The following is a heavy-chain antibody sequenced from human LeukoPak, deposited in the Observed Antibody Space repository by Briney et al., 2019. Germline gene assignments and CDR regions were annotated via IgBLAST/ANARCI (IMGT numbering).Heavy chain of an antibody. CDR2: IRYDGSNK. CDR1: GFTFSSYG. CDR3: AKDQGSSSWQHFDY. J-gene: IGHJ4*02. V-gene: IGHV3-30*02. D-gene: IGHD6-13*01. Sequence: GGSLRLSCAASGFTFSSYGMHWVRQAPGKGLEWVAFIRYDGSNKYYADSVKGRFTISRDNSKNTLYLQMNSLRAEDTAVYYCAKDQGSSSWQHFDYWGQGTLVTVSS.